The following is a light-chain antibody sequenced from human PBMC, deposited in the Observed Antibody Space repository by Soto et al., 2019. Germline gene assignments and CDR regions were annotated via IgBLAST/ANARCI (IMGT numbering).Light chain of an antibody. CDR3: QPYGSSPLT. CDR2: GAS. V-gene: IGKV3-20*01. CDR1: QSVSSSY. Sequence: EIVLTQSPGTLSLSPGERATLSCRASQSVSSSYLAWYQQKPGQAPRLLIYGASSRATGIPDRFSGSGSGTDFTLTISRLEPEDFAVYYCQPYGSSPLTFVGGTKV. J-gene: IGKJ4*01.